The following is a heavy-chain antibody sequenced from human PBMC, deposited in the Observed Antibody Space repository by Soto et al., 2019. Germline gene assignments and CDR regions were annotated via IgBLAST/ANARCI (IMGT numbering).Heavy chain of an antibody. CDR1: GGSISSSSYY. CDR3: ARPNLPGEQPGMRYYYYGMDV. Sequence: NPSETLSLTCTVSGGSISSSSYYWGWIRQPPGKGLEWIGSIYYSGSTYYNPSLKSRVTISVDTSKNQFSLKLSSVTAADTAVYYCARPNLPGEQPGMRYYYYGMDVWGQGTTVTVSS. V-gene: IGHV4-39*01. CDR2: IYYSGST. J-gene: IGHJ6*02. D-gene: IGHD3-10*01.